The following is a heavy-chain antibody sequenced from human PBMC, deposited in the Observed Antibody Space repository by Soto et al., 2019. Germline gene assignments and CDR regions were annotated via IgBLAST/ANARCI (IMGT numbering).Heavy chain of an antibody. J-gene: IGHJ3*02. D-gene: IGHD1-1*01. CDR1: GGSISSGDYY. CDR3: ARAQLGHDAFDI. V-gene: IGHV4-30-4*01. Sequence: QVQLQESGPGLVKPSQTLSLTCTVSGGSISSGDYYWSWIRQPPGKGLEWIGYIYYSGSTYYNPSLKTRVTISVDTSNNQFSLKLSSVTAADTAVYYCARAQLGHDAFDIWGQGTMVTVSS. CDR2: IYYSGST.